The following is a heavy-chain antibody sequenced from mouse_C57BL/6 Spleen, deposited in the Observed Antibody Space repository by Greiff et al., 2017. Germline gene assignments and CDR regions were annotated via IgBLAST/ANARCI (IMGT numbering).Heavy chain of an antibody. V-gene: IGHV5-12*01. CDR1: GFTFSDYY. Sequence: EVMLVESGGGLVQPGGSLKLSCAASGFTFSDYYMYWVRQTPEKRLEWVAYISNGGGSTYSPDTVKGRFTISRDNAKNTLYLQMSRLKSEDTAMYYCARPGGFDVWGTGTTVTVSS. CDR3: ARPGGFDV. J-gene: IGHJ1*03. CDR2: ISNGGGST.